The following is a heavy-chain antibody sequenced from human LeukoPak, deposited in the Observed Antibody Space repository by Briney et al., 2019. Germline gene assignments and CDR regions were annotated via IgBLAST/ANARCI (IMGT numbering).Heavy chain of an antibody. CDR2: IYYSGST. Sequence: SETLSLTCTVSGGSISSYYWSWIRQPPGKGLEWIGYIYYSGSTNYNPSLKSRVTISVDTSKNQFSLKLSSVTAADTAVYYCARLRPHSSSWRGYFDYWGQGTLVTVSS. J-gene: IGHJ4*02. CDR3: ARLRPHSSSWRGYFDY. V-gene: IGHV4-59*01. D-gene: IGHD6-13*01. CDR1: GGSISSYY.